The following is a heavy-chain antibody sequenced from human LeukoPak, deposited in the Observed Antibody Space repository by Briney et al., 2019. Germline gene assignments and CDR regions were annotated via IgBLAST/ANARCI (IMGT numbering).Heavy chain of an antibody. J-gene: IGHJ4*02. CDR1: GFTFSSYS. CDR3: ARWGGYSGYDSDY. CDR2: ISSSSSYI. V-gene: IGHV3-21*01. Sequence: GGSLRLSCAASGFTFSSYSMNWVRQAPGKGLEWVSSISSSSSYIYYADSVKGRFTISRDNAENSLYLQMNSLRAEDTAVYYCARWGGYSGYDSDYWGQGTLVTVSS. D-gene: IGHD5-12*01.